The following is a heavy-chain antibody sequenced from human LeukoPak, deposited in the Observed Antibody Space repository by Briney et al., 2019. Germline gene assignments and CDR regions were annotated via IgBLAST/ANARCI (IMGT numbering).Heavy chain of an antibody. CDR3: AKWLGESLGDWFDP. J-gene: IGHJ5*02. Sequence: GESLRLSCAASGFTFSGYAMYWVRQAPGKGLEWVSAISGSGGSTYYADSVKGRFTISRDNSKNTLYLQMNSLRAEDTAVYYCAKWLGESLGDWFDPWGQGTLVTVSS. V-gene: IGHV3-23*01. D-gene: IGHD3-10*01. CDR1: GFTFSGYA. CDR2: ISGSGGST.